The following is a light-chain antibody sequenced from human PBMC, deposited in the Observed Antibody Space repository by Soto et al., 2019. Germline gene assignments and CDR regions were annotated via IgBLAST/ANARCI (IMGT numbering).Light chain of an antibody. CDR2: AAS. J-gene: IGKJ4*01. V-gene: IGKV1-8*01. CDR1: QGISSY. Sequence: AIRMTQSPSSFSASIGDRVTITCRASQGISSYLAWYQQKPGKAPKLLIYAASTLQSGVPSRFSGSGSGTDFTLTISRLQSEDFATYYCQQYYSYPLTVGGVTKVEIK. CDR3: QQYYSYPLT.